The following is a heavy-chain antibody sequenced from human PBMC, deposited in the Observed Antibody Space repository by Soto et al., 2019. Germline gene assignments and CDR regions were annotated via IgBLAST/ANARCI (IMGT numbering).Heavy chain of an antibody. CDR1: GYTFTTYD. CDR2: ISTYNGNT. Sequence: QVQLVQSGAEVKKPGASVKVSCKASGYTFTTYDISWVRQAPGQGLEWMGRISTYNGNTNYPQSLQGRLTMTTDTSTTTAYLELRNQRSDDTAVYYCARDPYHVLMVNDPNLYGMDVWGQGTTVTVSS. V-gene: IGHV1-18*01. J-gene: IGHJ6*02. D-gene: IGHD2-8*01. CDR3: ARDPYHVLMVNDPNLYGMDV.